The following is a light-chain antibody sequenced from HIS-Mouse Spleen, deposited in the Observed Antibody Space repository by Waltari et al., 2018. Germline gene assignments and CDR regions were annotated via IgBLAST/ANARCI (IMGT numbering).Light chain of an antibody. CDR2: GAS. CDR3: QQYNNWPPWT. J-gene: IGKJ1*01. CDR1: QSVSSN. Sequence: EIVMTQSPATLSVSPGERATLSCRASQSVSSNLAWYQQKPGQDARLLIYGASTRATGIPARFSGSGSGTEFTLTISSMQSEDFAVYYCQQYNNWPPWTFGQGTKVEIK. V-gene: IGKV3-15*01.